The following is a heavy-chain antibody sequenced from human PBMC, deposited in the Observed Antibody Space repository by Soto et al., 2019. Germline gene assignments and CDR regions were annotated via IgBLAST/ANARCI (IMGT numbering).Heavy chain of an antibody. CDR3: AHSVVAGLGYYFDY. J-gene: IGHJ4*02. CDR2: IYWDDDK. CDR1: GFSLSSTRVA. D-gene: IGHD6-19*01. Sequence: QITLKESGPTLVKPTQTLTLTCTFSGFSLSSTRVAVGWIRQPPGKALEWLALIYWDDDKRYSPFLKSRLTITKDTSKNQVVLTMTNTDPVDTATYYCAHSVVAGLGYYFDYWGQGTLVTVSS. V-gene: IGHV2-5*02.